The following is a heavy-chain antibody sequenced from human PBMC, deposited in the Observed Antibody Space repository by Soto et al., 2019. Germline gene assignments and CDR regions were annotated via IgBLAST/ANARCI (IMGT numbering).Heavy chain of an antibody. D-gene: IGHD5-12*01. CDR2: IYYTGGT. CDR1: GGSIPSGDSS. CDR3: ARDYRGGYDS. V-gene: IGHV4-30-4*01. J-gene: IGHJ4*02. Sequence: QVHRQEPGPGLVKPSQTLSLICTVSGGSIPSGDSSCNWIRQPPGKGREWIGYIYYTGGTYYTPSLKSRVSMSIDTSKSQFSLKLTSVTAADTAVYYCARDYRGGYDSWGQGALVSVSS.